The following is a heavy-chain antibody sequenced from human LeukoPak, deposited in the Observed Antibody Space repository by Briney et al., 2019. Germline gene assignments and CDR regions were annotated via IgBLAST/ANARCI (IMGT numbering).Heavy chain of an antibody. CDR3: ARVWDGHSGEDY. V-gene: IGHV3-48*01. D-gene: IGHD4-23*01. Sequence: GGSLRLSCAASGFTFSNYNMIWVRQAPGKGLESVSYISSSGSTMHYADSVRGRFTISRDNAKKSLYLQMNSLRAEDTAVYYCARVWDGHSGEDYWGQGTLVTVSS. CDR1: GFTFSNYN. J-gene: IGHJ4*02. CDR2: ISSSGSTM.